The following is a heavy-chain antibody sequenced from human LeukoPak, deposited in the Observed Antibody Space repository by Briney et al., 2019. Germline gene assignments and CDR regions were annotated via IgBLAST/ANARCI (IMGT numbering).Heavy chain of an antibody. CDR3: ARGLMYYYDSSGDYGRIGGETM. V-gene: IGHV3-33*01. CDR2: IWYDGSNK. Sequence: GGSPRLSCAASGFTFSSYGMHWVRQAPGKGLEWVAVIWYDGSNKYYADSVKGRFTISRDNSKNTLYLQMNSLRAEDTAVYYCARGLMYYYDSSGDYGRIGGETMWGQGTLVTVSS. J-gene: IGHJ4*02. D-gene: IGHD3-22*01. CDR1: GFTFSSYG.